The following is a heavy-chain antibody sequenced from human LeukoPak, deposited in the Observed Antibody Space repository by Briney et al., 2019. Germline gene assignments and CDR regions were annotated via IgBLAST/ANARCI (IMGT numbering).Heavy chain of an antibody. J-gene: IGHJ6*03. CDR1: GDSTNTYG. CDR2: ISPYSAYT. Sequence: GASVKVSCKASGDSTNTYGIAWVRQAPGQGLEWIGWISPYSAYTKYADALQGGVTMITDTSTTTSYMELRSLRSDDTAVYFCANVAKGRYFFYYMDAWGKGTTVTVS. CDR3: ANVAKGRYFFYYMDA. V-gene: IGHV1-18*04.